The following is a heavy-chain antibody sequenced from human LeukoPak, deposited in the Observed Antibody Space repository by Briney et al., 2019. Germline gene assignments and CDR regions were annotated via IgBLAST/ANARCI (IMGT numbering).Heavy chain of an antibody. CDR2: IYYSGST. Sequence: SETQSLTCTVSGGSISSSSYYGGWIRQPPGKGLEWIGSIYYSGSTYYNPSLKSRVTISVDTSKNQFSLKLSSVTAADTAVYYCADGVRDVWGQGTTVTVSS. V-gene: IGHV4-39*01. CDR1: GGSISSSSYY. CDR3: ADGVRDV. D-gene: IGHD1-1*01. J-gene: IGHJ6*02.